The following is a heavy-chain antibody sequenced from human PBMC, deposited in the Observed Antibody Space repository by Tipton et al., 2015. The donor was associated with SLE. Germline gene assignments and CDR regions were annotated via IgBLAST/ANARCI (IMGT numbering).Heavy chain of an antibody. D-gene: IGHD1-26*01. CDR2: VNHSGST. J-gene: IGHJ6*02. CDR1: GGSFSGYY. Sequence: GLVKPSETPSLTCAVYGGSFSGYYWSWIRQPPGKGLEWIGEVNHSGSTNYNPSLKSRVTISRDTSKKQFSLKVNSVTAADTAVYYCARHSGTYFYFYGMDVWGQGTTVIVSS. V-gene: IGHV4-34*01. CDR3: ARHSGTYFYFYGMDV.